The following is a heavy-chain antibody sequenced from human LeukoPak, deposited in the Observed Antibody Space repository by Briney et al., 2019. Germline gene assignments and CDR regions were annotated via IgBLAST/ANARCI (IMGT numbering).Heavy chain of an antibody. J-gene: IGHJ5*02. V-gene: IGHV4-59*01. Sequence: PSETLSLTCTVSGGSISSYYWSWIRQPPGKGLEWIGNIYYSGSTNYNPSLKSRVTISLDTSKNQFSLKLSSVTAADTAVYYCARVEYSSSWDNWFDPWGQGTLVTFSS. D-gene: IGHD6-13*01. CDR3: ARVEYSSSWDNWFDP. CDR2: IYYSGST. CDR1: GGSISSYY.